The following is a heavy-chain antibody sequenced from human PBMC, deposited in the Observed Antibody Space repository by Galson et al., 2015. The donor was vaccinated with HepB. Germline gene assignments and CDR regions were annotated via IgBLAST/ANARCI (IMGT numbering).Heavy chain of an antibody. D-gene: IGHD1-7*01. CDR3: ATAGLNWNYYYFDY. J-gene: IGHJ4*02. Sequence: SVKVSCKASGGTFSSYAISWVRQAPGQGLEWMGRIIPILGIANYAQKFQGRVTITADTSTDTAYMELSSLRSEDTAVYYCATAGLNWNYYYFDYWGQGTLVTVSS. CDR2: IIPILGIA. V-gene: IGHV1-69*04. CDR1: GGTFSSYA.